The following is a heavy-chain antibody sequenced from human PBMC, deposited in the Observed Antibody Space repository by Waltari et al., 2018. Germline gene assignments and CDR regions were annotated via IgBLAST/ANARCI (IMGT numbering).Heavy chain of an antibody. CDR3: AREGLSAAAGTRRGYFDY. Sequence: QVQLVQSGAEVKKPGASVKVSCKASGYTFTSYYMHWVRQAPGQGLEWMGIINPSGGSTSYAQKFQGRVTMTRDTSTSTVYMELSSLRSEDTAVYYCAREGLSAAAGTRRGYFDYWGQGTLVTVSS. CDR1: GYTFTSYY. J-gene: IGHJ4*02. CDR2: INPSGGST. V-gene: IGHV1-46*01. D-gene: IGHD6-13*01.